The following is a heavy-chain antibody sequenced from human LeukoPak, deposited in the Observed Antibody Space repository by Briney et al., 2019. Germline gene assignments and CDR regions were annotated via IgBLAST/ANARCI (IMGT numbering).Heavy chain of an antibody. Sequence: SGTLSLTCTVSGGSISSHYWSWIRQPPGKGLEWIGYIYYSGSTNYNPSLKSRVTISVDTSKNQFSLKLSSVTAADTAVYYCARDHTDNPKDSGSYHPSWFDPWGQGTLVTVSS. CDR3: ARDHTDNPKDSGSYHPSWFDP. CDR2: IYYSGST. J-gene: IGHJ5*02. CDR1: GGSISSHY. V-gene: IGHV4-59*11. D-gene: IGHD1-26*01.